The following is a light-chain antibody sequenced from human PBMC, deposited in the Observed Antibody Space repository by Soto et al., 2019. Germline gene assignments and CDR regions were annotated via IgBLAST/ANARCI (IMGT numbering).Light chain of an antibody. CDR1: QSISSW. J-gene: IGKJ1*01. CDR3: QQYNTYSWT. CDR2: DAS. Sequence: DIQMTQSPSTLSATAGDIFTIXXRASQSISSWLAWYQHKPGKAPKXLIYDASNLDSGVPSRFSGSGSGTEFSLTISNLQPDDFATYYCQQYNTYSWTFGQGTKVDIK. V-gene: IGKV1-5*01.